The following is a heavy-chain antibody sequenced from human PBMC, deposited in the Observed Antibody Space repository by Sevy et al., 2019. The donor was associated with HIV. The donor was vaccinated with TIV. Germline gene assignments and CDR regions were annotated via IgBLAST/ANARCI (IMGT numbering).Heavy chain of an antibody. CDR2: ISGSGIST. Sequence: GGSLRLSCAASGFTFSSYAMSWVRQAPGKGLEWVSAISGSGISTYYADSVKGRFTISRDNSKNTLNLQMNNLGAEDTAVFYCAKGIGYSGYETDYWGQGTLVTVSS. CDR1: GFTFSSYA. CDR3: AKGIGYSGYETDY. J-gene: IGHJ4*02. V-gene: IGHV3-23*01. D-gene: IGHD5-12*01.